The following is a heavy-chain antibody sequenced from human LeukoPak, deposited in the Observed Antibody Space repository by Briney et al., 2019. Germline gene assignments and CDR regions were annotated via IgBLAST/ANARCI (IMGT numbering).Heavy chain of an antibody. V-gene: IGHV3-53*01. CDR1: GFTVSGNY. CDR2: IYSGGTT. CDR3: ARDREGP. J-gene: IGHJ5*02. D-gene: IGHD1-26*01. Sequence: GGSLRLSCAASGFTVSGNYMRWVRQAPGKELEWVSLIYSGGTTYYADSVKGRFTISRDNSKNTLYLQMNSLRPEDTAVYYCARDREGPWGRGPVVIVSS.